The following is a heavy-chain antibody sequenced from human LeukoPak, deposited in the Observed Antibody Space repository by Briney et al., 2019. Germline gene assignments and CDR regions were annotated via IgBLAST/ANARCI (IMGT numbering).Heavy chain of an antibody. CDR1: GNSISSYY. CDR2: IYTSGST. J-gene: IGHJ4*02. Sequence: PSETLSLTCTVSGNSISSYYWSWIRQPAGKGMEWIGRIYTSGSTNYNPSLKSRVTMSVDTSKNQFSLNLSSVTAADTAFYYCARETTGLARYFDYWGQGTLVTVSS. CDR3: ARETTGLARYFDY. V-gene: IGHV4-4*07. D-gene: IGHD4-11*01.